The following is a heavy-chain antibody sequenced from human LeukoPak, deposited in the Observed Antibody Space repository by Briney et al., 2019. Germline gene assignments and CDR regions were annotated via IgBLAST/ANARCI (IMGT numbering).Heavy chain of an antibody. CDR1: GFTFSSYA. CDR2: IDSNGGST. Sequence: GGSLRLSCAASGFTFSSYAMHWVRQAPGKGLEFVSAIDSNGGSTYYANSVEGRLTISRDNSKDTLYLQMGSLRAEDMAVYYCARVGRYCSSTSCYLGYWGQGTLVSVSS. CDR3: ARVGRYCSSTSCYLGY. J-gene: IGHJ4*02. V-gene: IGHV3-64*01. D-gene: IGHD2-2*01.